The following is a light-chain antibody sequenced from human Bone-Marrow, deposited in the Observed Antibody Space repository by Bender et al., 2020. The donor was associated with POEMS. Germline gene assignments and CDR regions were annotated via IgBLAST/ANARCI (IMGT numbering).Light chain of an antibody. CDR3: SSYTSSSTLYV. CDR2: EVS. CDR1: ISDVGGYDY. Sequence: QSALTQPRSVSGSPGQSVTISCTGTISDVGGYDYVSWYQQHSGKAPKLIIYEVSNRPSGVSNRFSGSKSGNTASLTISGLQAEDEADYYCSSYTSSSTLYVFGTGTKVTVL. V-gene: IGLV2-14*01. J-gene: IGLJ1*01.